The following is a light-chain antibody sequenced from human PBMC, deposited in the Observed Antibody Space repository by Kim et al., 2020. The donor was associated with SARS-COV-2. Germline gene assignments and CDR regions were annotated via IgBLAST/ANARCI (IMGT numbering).Light chain of an antibody. J-gene: IGKJ1*01. Sequence: SVGDRVPITCRASQGTSSWLAWYQQKPGKAPKLLIYAASSLQSGVPSRFSGSGSGTDFTLTISSLQPEDFATYYCQQANSFPWTFGQGTKVDIK. CDR2: AAS. CDR3: QQANSFPWT. V-gene: IGKV1-12*01. CDR1: QGTSSW.